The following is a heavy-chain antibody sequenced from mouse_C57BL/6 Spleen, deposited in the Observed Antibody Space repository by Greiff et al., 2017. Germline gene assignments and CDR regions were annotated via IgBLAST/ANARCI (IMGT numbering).Heavy chain of an antibody. Sequence: VQLQQSGPELVKPGASVKISCKASGYAFSSSWMNWVKQRPGKGLEWIGRIYPGDGDTNYNGKFKGKATLTADKSSSTAYMQLSSLTSEDSAVYFCARGYGNYVWGQGTTLTVSS. D-gene: IGHD2-10*02. V-gene: IGHV1-82*01. CDR1: GYAFSSSW. CDR3: ARGYGNYV. CDR2: IYPGDGDT. J-gene: IGHJ2*01.